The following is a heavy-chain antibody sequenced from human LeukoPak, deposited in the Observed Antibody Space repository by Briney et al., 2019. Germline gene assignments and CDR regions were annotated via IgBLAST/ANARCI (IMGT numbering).Heavy chain of an antibody. Sequence: ASVKVSCKASGYTFTGYYMHWVRQAPGQGLEWMGWINPNSGGTNYAQKFQGRVTMTRDTSISTAYMELSRLRSDDTAVYYCASRYNWNSEVANWFDPWGQGTLVTVSS. CDR1: GYTFTGYY. CDR3: ASRYNWNSEVANWFDP. V-gene: IGHV1-2*02. D-gene: IGHD1-7*01. CDR2: INPNSGGT. J-gene: IGHJ5*02.